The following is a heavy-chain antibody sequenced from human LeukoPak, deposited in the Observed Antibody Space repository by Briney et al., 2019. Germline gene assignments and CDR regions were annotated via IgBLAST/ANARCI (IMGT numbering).Heavy chain of an antibody. D-gene: IGHD1-26*01. Sequence: GASVTVSCTASGGTFSSYAISWVRQAPGQGLEWMGRIIPILGIANYAQKLQGSVTITADKSTSTAYMELSSLRSEDTAVYYCARDKGELLRALGGHWHYYFDYWGQGTLVTVSS. CDR3: ARDKGELLRALGGHWHYYFDY. V-gene: IGHV1-69*04. J-gene: IGHJ4*02. CDR1: GGTFSSYA. CDR2: IIPILGIA.